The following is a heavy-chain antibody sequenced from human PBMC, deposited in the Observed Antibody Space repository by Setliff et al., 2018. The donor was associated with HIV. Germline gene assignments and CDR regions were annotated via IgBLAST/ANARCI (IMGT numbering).Heavy chain of an antibody. D-gene: IGHD3-3*01. CDR1: GYTFNNYG. Sequence: ASVKVSCKASGYTFNNYGISWVRQAPGQGLEWMGWINTHSGYTNYAQNVQGRVTVTMDTSTSTAYMELRSPKSDDTAVYYCARGKTRLRFLDYWGQGTLVTVSS. J-gene: IGHJ4*02. V-gene: IGHV1-18*01. CDR2: INTHSGYT. CDR3: ARGKTRLRFLDY.